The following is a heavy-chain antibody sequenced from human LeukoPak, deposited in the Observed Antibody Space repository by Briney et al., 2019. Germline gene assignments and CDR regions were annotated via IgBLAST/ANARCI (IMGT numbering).Heavy chain of an antibody. J-gene: IGHJ3*02. V-gene: IGHV3-30-3*01. Sequence: GGSLRLSCAASGFTFSNYAMHWVRQTPGKGLEWVAAVSYDETKNYYADSVKGRFTISRDNAKNSLYLQMNSLRAEDTAVYYCARVAIGDAFDIWGQGTMVTVSS. CDR1: GFTFSNYA. CDR3: ARVAIGDAFDI. D-gene: IGHD2-21*01. CDR2: VSYDETKN.